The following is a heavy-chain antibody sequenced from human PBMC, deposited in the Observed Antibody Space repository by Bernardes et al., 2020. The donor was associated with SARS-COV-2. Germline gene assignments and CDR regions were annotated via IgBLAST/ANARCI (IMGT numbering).Heavy chain of an antibody. J-gene: IGHJ4*02. CDR2: ISSSGGAV. V-gene: IGHV3-48*03. CDR1: GFTFSTYD. D-gene: IGHD3-9*01. CDR3: VRARINTITSRARFDFDY. Sequence: GGSLRLSCAASGFTFSTYDMNWVRQAPGKGLEWVSYISSSGGAVYNADAVRGRITISRAKAKNSLYVQMNSLRAEDTAVYYCVRARINTITSRARFDFDYWGQGTLVTVSS.